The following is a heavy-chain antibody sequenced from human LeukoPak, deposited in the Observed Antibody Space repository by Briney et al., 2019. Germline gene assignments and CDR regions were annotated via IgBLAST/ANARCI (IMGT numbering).Heavy chain of an antibody. V-gene: IGHV4-59*08. J-gene: IGHJ4*02. CDR1: GGSIRSYY. Sequence: SETLSLTCTVSGGSIRSYYWSWIRQPPGKGLEWTGYIYYSGSTNYNPSLKSRVTISVDTSKNQFSLKLSSVTAADTAVYYCARQGYSAYEILDYWGQGTLVTVSS. CDR2: IYYSGST. D-gene: IGHD5-12*01. CDR3: ARQGYSAYEILDY.